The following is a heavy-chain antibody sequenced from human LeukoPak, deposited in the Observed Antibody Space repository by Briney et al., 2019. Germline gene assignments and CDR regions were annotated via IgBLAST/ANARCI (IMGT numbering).Heavy chain of an antibody. CDR3: PRNCQLRYFDWLLSDNWFDP. Sequence: PSETLSLTCAVSGGSISSSNWWSWVRQPPGKWLEWIGEIYHSGSTNYNPSLKSRVTISVDTSKNQFSLKLSSVTAADTAVYYCPRNCQLRYFDWLLSDNWFDPWGQGTLVTVSS. D-gene: IGHD3-9*01. V-gene: IGHV4-4*02. CDR1: GGSISSSNW. J-gene: IGHJ5*02. CDR2: IYHSGST.